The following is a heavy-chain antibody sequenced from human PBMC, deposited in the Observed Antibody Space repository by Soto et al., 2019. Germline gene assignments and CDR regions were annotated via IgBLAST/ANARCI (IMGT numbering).Heavy chain of an antibody. CDR1: GGSISSYY. V-gene: IGHV4-59*01. J-gene: IGHJ5*02. Sequence: SETLSLTCTVSGGSISSYYWSWIRQPPGKGLEWIGYIYYSGSTNYNPSLKSRVTILEDRSKNQFSLKVSSVTAADTAVYYCARIQRPPYGPLGTWGQGTLVTVSS. D-gene: IGHD1-26*01. CDR2: IYYSGST. CDR3: ARIQRPPYGPLGT.